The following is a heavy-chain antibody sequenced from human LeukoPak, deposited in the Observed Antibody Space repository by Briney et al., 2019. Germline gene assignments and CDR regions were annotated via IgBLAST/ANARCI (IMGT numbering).Heavy chain of an antibody. Sequence: SVKVSCKASGGTFSSYAISWVRQAPGQGLEWMGRIIPIFGTANYAQKFQGRVTITTDESTSTAYMELSSLRSEDTAVYCCAREDTAMVLEDWGQGTLVTVSS. J-gene: IGHJ4*02. V-gene: IGHV1-69*05. CDR1: GGTFSSYA. D-gene: IGHD5-18*01. CDR2: IIPIFGTA. CDR3: AREDTAMVLED.